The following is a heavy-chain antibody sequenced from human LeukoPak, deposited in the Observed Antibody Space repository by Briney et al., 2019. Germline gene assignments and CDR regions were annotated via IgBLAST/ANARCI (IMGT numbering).Heavy chain of an antibody. CDR3: AREAPLGYCSSTSCYPVGWFDP. CDR1: GYTFTGYY. D-gene: IGHD2-2*01. V-gene: IGHV1-2*02. J-gene: IGHJ5*02. CDR2: INPNSGGT. Sequence: GASVKVSCKASGYTFTGYYMHWVRQAPGQGLEWMGWINPNSGGTNYAQKFQGRVTVTRDTSISTAYMELSRLRSDDTAVYYCAREAPLGYCSSTSCYPVGWFDPWGQGTLVTVSS.